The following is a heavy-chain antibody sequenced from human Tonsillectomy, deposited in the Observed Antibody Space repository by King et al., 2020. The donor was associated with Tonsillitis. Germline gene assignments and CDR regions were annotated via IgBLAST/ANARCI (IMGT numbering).Heavy chain of an antibody. Sequence: VKLVESGAEVKKPGESLRISCKGSGYTFTTYWISWVRQMPGKGLEWMGRIDPSDSYTSYSPSFQGHVTISADKSIRTAYLQWSGLKASDTAIYYCARPRSGYDDFDYWGQGTLVTVSS. J-gene: IGHJ4*02. CDR3: ARPRSGYDDFDY. D-gene: IGHD5-12*01. V-gene: IGHV5-10-1*03. CDR1: GYTFTTYW. CDR2: IDPSDSYT.